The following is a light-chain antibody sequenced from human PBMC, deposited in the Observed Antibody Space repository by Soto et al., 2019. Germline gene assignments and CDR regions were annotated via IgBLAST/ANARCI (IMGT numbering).Light chain of an antibody. Sequence: QSVLTQPASVSGSPGQSITISCTGTSSDVGGYNYVSWYQQHPGKAPKLMIYDVSNRPSGISNRFSGSKSGNTASLTISGLQAEYEADYYCSSYTGRSTLYVFGTGTKLTVL. CDR1: SSDVGGYNY. J-gene: IGLJ1*01. CDR2: DVS. CDR3: SSYTGRSTLYV. V-gene: IGLV2-14*01.